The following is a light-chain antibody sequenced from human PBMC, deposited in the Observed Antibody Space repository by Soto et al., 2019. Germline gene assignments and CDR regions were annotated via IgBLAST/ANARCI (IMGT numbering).Light chain of an antibody. CDR2: GTS. J-gene: IGKJ1*01. CDR1: QSVPSTY. CDR3: QQFGNSPWT. V-gene: IGKV3-20*01. Sequence: LFSQSPGRLSLSPGERATLSCRASQSVPSTYFAWYQQKSGQPPRILISGTSNRDTGIPDRFSGSGSGRDFTLTISRLEPEDFEVYFCQQFGNSPWTFGQGTKVDIK.